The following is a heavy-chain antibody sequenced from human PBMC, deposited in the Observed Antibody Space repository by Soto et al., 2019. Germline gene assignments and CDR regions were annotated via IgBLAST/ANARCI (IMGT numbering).Heavy chain of an antibody. CDR2: ISGSGGST. CDR1: GFTFSSYA. J-gene: IGHJ4*02. CDR3: AKSLPTTYYYDSSGYPDFDY. D-gene: IGHD3-22*01. Sequence: GGSLRLSCAASGFTFSSYAMSWVRQAPGKGLEWVSAISGSGGSTYYADSVKGRFTISRDNSKNTLYLQMNSLRAEDTAVYYCAKSLPTTYYYDSSGYPDFDYWGQGTLVTVSS. V-gene: IGHV3-23*01.